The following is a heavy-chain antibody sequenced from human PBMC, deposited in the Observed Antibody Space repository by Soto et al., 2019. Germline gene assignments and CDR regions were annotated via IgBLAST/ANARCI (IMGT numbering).Heavy chain of an antibody. V-gene: IGHV4-30-4*08. CDR3: ARVSLARPTGTPATFDY. D-gene: IGHD1-1*01. Sequence: SETLSLTCGVSGVFIASDAYYWGWIRHHPGKGLEWIGYVSHRGNTYYNPSLKSRVTISVDTSKNQFSLKLSSVTAADTAVYYCARVSLARPTGTPATFDYWGQGTLVTVSS. J-gene: IGHJ4*02. CDR2: VSHRGNT. CDR1: GVFIASDAYY.